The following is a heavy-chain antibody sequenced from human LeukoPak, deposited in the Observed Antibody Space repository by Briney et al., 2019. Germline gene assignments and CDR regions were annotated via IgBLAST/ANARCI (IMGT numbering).Heavy chain of an antibody. V-gene: IGHV4-61*01. CDR2: IYYSGST. CDR1: GGSVSSGSYY. J-gene: IGHJ4*02. Sequence: SETLSLTCTVSGGSVSSGSYYWSWIRQPPGKGLELIGYIYYSGSTNYNPSLKSRVTIFVDTSKNQFSLKLSSVTAADTAVYYCASIAVADGSDYWGQGTLVTVSS. D-gene: IGHD6-19*01. CDR3: ASIAVADGSDY.